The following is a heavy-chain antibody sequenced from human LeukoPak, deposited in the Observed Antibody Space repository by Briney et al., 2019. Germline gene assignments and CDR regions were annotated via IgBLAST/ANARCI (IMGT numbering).Heavy chain of an antibody. D-gene: IGHD6-13*01. CDR3: ARSSSSWYDFDY. CDR1: GFSLSTSGVG. J-gene: IGHJ4*02. Sequence: SGPTLVKPTQTLTLTCTFSGFSLSTSGVGVGWIRQPPGKAPEWLALIYWNDDKRYSPSLKSRLTITKDTSKNQEVLTMTNMDPVDTATYYCARSSSSWYDFDYWGQGTLVTVSS. V-gene: IGHV2-5*01. CDR2: IYWNDDK.